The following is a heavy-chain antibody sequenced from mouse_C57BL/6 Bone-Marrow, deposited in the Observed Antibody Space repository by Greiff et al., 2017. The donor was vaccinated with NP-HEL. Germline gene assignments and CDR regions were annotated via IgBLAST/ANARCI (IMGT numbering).Heavy chain of an antibody. D-gene: IGHD2-14*01. CDR2: ISSGSGTI. CDR3: AKRYDGSWFDY. CDR1: GFTFSDYG. Sequence: EVHLVESGGGLVKPGGSLKLSCAASGFTFSDYGMHWVRQAPEKGLEWVAYISSGSGTIYYADTVKGRFTITRDNANNTLFLQMTSLRSEDTAMYYGAKRYDGSWFDYWGQGTLVTVSA. V-gene: IGHV5-17*01. J-gene: IGHJ3*01.